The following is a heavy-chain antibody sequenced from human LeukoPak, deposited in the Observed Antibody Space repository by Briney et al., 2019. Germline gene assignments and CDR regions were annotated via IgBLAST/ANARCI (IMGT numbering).Heavy chain of an antibody. J-gene: IGHJ5*02. D-gene: IGHD1-14*01. CDR2: IYYSGST. Sequence: PSETLSLTCTVSGGSISSSSYYWGWIRQPPGKGLEWIGSIYYSGSTYYNPSLKSRVTISVDTSKNQFSLKLSSVTAADTAVYYCARCGAITSVWFDPWGQGTLVTVSS. CDR3: ARCGAITSVWFDP. V-gene: IGHV4-39*01. CDR1: GGSISSSSYY.